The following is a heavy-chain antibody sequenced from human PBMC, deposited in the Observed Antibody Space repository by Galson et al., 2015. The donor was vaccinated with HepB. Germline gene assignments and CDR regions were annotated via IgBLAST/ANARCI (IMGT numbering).Heavy chain of an antibody. CDR2: IYSGGNT. V-gene: IGHV3-53*01. D-gene: IGHD3-22*01. Sequence: SLRLSCAVSGFSVSSTYMTWVRQAPGKGLECVAHIYSGGNTYYADSVKGRFTVSRDNSKNTLYLQMNSLRAEDAAVYYCARCLVSSGYYGDYWGQGTLVTVSS. J-gene: IGHJ4*02. CDR3: ARCLVSSGYYGDY. CDR1: GFSVSSTY.